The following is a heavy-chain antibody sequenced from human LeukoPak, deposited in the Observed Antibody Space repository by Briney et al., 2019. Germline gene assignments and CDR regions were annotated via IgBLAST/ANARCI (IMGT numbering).Heavy chain of an antibody. CDR2: MNPNSGNT. CDR1: GYTFTSYD. J-gene: IGHJ6*03. D-gene: IGHD3-3*01. CDR3: ARGSRLRFLEWFDYYYYYMDV. Sequence: ASVKVSCKASGYTFTSYDINWVRQATGQGLEGMGWMNPNSGNTGYAQKFQGRVTITRNTSISTAYMELSSLRSEDTAVYYCARGSRLRFLEWFDYYYYYMDVWGKGTTVTVSS. V-gene: IGHV1-8*03.